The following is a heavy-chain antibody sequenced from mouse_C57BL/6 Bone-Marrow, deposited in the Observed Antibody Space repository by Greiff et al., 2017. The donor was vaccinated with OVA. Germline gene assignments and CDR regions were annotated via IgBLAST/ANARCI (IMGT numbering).Heavy chain of an antibody. J-gene: IGHJ2*01. CDR1: GFTFSSYA. V-gene: IGHV5-4*01. Sequence: EVQLVESGGGLVKPGGSLKLSCAASGFTFSSYAMSWVRQTPEKRLEWVATISDGGSYTYYPDNVKGRFTISRDNAKNNLYLQMSHLKSEDTAMYYCARDGDYYGSSYDFDDWGQGTTLTVSS. D-gene: IGHD1-1*01. CDR3: ARDGDYYGSSYDFDD. CDR2: ISDGGSYT.